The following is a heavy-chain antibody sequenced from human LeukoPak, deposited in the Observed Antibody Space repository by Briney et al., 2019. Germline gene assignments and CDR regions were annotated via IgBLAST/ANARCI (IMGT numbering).Heavy chain of an antibody. CDR3: AADLWFGELLLIGAFDI. CDR2: IKQDGSEK. J-gene: IGHJ3*02. CDR1: GLTFSNYW. V-gene: IGHV3-7*05. D-gene: IGHD3-10*01. Sequence: PGGSLRLSCAASGLTFSNYWMNWVRQAPGKGLEWVANIKQDGSEKYYVDSVKGRFTISRDNAKNSLYLQMNSLRVEDTAVYYCAADLWFGELLLIGAFDIWGQGTMVTVSS.